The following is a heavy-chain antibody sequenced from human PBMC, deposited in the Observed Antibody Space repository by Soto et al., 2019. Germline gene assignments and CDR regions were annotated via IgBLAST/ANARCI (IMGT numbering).Heavy chain of an antibody. CDR1: GFTFSSYS. CDR2: ISSSSSTI. CDR3: ARDVSRVGATHPYFDY. J-gene: IGHJ4*02. D-gene: IGHD1-26*01. V-gene: IGHV3-48*01. Sequence: PGGSLRLSCAASGFTFSSYSMNWVRQAPGKGLEWVSYISSSSSTIYYADSVKGRFTISRDNAKNSLYLQMNSLRAEDTAVYYCARDVSRVGATHPYFDYWGQGT.